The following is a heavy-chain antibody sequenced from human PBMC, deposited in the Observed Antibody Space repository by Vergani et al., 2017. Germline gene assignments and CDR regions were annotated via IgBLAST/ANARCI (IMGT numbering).Heavy chain of an antibody. D-gene: IGHD1-26*01. CDR3: AKDRGHFIIVGDYGMDV. J-gene: IGHJ6*02. CDR1: GFTFSSYA. CDR2: ISSSGSTI. Sequence: EVQLVESGGGLVQPGGSLRLSCSASGFTFSSYAMSWVRQAPGKGLEWVSYISSSGSTIYYADSVKCRFTISRDNAKNSLYLQMNSLRAEDTAVYYCAKDRGHFIIVGDYGMDVWGQGTTVTVSS. V-gene: IGHV3-48*01.